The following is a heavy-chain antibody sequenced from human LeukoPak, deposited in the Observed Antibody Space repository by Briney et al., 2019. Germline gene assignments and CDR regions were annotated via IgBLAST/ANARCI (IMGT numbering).Heavy chain of an antibody. J-gene: IGHJ3*02. V-gene: IGHV1-24*01. CDR1: GYTLTELS. CDR2: FDPEDGET. Sequence: ASVKVSCKVSGYTLTELSMHWVRQAPGKGLEWMGGFDPEDGETIYAQKFQGRVTMTEDTFTDTAYMELSSLRSEDTAVYYCATDLKASTHDAFDIWGQGTMVTVSS. CDR3: ATDLKASTHDAFDI. D-gene: IGHD2-2*01.